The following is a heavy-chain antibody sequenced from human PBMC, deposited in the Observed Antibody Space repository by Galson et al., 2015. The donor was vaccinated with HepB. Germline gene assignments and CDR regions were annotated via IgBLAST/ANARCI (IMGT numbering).Heavy chain of an antibody. Sequence: PALVKPTQTLTLPCTFSGFSLSTSGMCVSWIRQPPGKALEWLARIDWDDDKYYSTSLKTRLTISKDTSKNQVVLTMTNVDPVDTATYYCARTHGRGGYDYFPSYGMGVWGQGTTVTVSS. CDR2: IDWDDDK. CDR3: ARTHGRGGYDYFPSYGMGV. D-gene: IGHD5-12*01. CDR1: GFSLSTSGMC. V-gene: IGHV2-70*11. J-gene: IGHJ6*02.